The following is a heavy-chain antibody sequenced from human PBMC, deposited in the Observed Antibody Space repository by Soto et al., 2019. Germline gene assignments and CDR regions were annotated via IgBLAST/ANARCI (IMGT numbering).Heavy chain of an antibody. V-gene: IGHV3-48*02. Sequence: GGSLRLSCAASGFTFSSYSMNWVRQAPGKGLEWVSYISSSSSTIYYADSVKGRFTISRDNAKNSLYLQMNSLRDEDTAVYYCARATWQTEWLRLFDYWGQGTLVTVSS. J-gene: IGHJ4*02. CDR3: ARATWQTEWLRLFDY. D-gene: IGHD5-12*01. CDR2: ISSSSSTI. CDR1: GFTFSSYS.